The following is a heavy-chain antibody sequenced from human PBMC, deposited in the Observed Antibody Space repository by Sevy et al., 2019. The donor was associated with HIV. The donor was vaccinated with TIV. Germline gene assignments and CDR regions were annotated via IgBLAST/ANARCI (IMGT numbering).Heavy chain of an antibody. CDR3: AATKDYYDNSGSPFDY. V-gene: IGHV1-24*01. CDR2: FDPEDGER. Sequence: ASVKVSCKVSGYTLTKLSMHWVRQAPGKRLEWMGSFDPEDGERMCAQKFQGRVTLTEDTSADTAYMELSSLRSEDTAVYYCAATKDYYDNSGSPFDYWGQGTLVTVSS. J-gene: IGHJ4*02. CDR1: GYTLTKLS. D-gene: IGHD3-22*01.